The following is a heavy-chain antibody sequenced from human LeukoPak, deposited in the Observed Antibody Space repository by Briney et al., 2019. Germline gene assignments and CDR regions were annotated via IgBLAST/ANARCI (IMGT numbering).Heavy chain of an antibody. V-gene: IGHV3-48*01. CDR1: GFTISIYS. CDR3: AKVGRYSSSWYFGLDNWFDP. J-gene: IGHJ5*02. D-gene: IGHD6-13*01. CDR2: ISSRSGTT. Sequence: GGSLRLSCAASGFTISIYSMNWVRQAPGKGLEWVSYISSRSGTTFYADSVKGRFTISRDNAKNSLYLQMNSLRAEDTAVYYCAKVGRYSSSWYFGLDNWFDPWGQGTLVTVSS.